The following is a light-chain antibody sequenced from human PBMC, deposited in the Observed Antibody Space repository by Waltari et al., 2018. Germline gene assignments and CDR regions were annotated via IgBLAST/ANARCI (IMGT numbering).Light chain of an antibody. Sequence: EIVMTQSPATLSLSPGESATLSCRASQSLSSTFAWFQQKPGQPPRLLNYGTSTRAAGSAARFSGSGSGTDFSLTISSLQPEDFATYYCQQYDYWPWTFGQGTRVE. CDR2: GTS. V-gene: IGKV3D-15*01. J-gene: IGKJ1*01. CDR1: QSLSST. CDR3: QQYDYWPWT.